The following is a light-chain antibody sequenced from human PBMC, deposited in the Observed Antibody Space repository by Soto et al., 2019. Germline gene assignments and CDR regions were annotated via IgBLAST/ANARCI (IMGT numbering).Light chain of an antibody. CDR2: GAS. J-gene: IGKJ1*01. Sequence: EIVMTQSPATLSVSPGERATLSCRASQSVSSNLAWYQQKHAQAPRLLLYGASTSATGIPARFSCSGSGTEFTLTSSSLPSEDFAVYYCQQYNNWLTFGQGTKVEIK. V-gene: IGKV3-15*01. CDR1: QSVSSN. CDR3: QQYNNWLT.